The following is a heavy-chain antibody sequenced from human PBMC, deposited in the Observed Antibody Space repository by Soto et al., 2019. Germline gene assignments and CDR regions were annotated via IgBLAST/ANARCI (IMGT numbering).Heavy chain of an antibody. Sequence: ASVKVSCKASGYTFTSYYMHWVRQAPGQGLEWMGIINPSFGRTSYAQKFQGRVTITADESTSTAYMELSSLRSEDTAVYYCARDLVYGDYRFDYWGQGTLVTVSS. D-gene: IGHD4-17*01. V-gene: IGHV1-46*01. J-gene: IGHJ4*02. CDR2: INPSFGRT. CDR3: ARDLVYGDYRFDY. CDR1: GYTFTSYY.